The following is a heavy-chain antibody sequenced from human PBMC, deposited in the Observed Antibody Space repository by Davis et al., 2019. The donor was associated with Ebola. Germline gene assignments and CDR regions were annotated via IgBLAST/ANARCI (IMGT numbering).Heavy chain of an antibody. CDR3: ARPMVATPYYYYGMDI. CDR2: IRYDGSNK. CDR1: GFTFSSYG. V-gene: IGHV3-30*02. Sequence: PGGSLRLSCAATGFTFSSYGMHWVRQAPGKGLEWVAFIRYDGSNKYYADSVKGRFTISRDNSKNTLYLQMNSLRAEDTAVYYCARPMVATPYYYYGMDIWGKGTTVTVSS. D-gene: IGHD5-12*01. J-gene: IGHJ6*04.